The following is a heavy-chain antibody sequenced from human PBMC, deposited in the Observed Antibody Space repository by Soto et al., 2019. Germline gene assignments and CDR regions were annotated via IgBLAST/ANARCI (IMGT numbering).Heavy chain of an antibody. J-gene: IGHJ6*03. V-gene: IGHV1-69*08. CDR1: EGTFTNYS. CDR3: ARDSLAGGDHTTYYYYMDV. Sequence: QVQLVQSGAEVKKPGSSVKVSCKASEGTFTNYSITWVRQAPGQGLEWVGRIIPILGISNYAQRFQGRVTINADKYKTTAYMELSSLRSEDTAVYYCARDSLAGGDHTTYYYYMDVWGKGTTVTVSS. CDR2: IIPILGIS. D-gene: IGHD2-21*02.